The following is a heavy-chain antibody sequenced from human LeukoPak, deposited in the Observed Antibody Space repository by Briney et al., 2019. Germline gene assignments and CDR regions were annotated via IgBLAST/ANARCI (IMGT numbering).Heavy chain of an antibody. CDR1: GFTFSSYA. D-gene: IGHD3-10*01. V-gene: IGHV3-23*01. Sequence: PGGSLRLSCAASGFTFSSYAMSWVRQAPGKGLEWVSAISGSGGSTYYADSVKGRFTISRDNSKNTLYLQMNSLRAEDTAVYYCAKDTTNVLMVRGVIGPYGMDVWGKGTTVTVSS. J-gene: IGHJ6*04. CDR2: ISGSGGST. CDR3: AKDTTNVLMVRGVIGPYGMDV.